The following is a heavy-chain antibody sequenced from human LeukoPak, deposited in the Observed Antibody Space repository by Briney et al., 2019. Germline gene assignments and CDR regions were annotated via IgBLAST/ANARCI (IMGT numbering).Heavy chain of an antibody. CDR2: IYTSGST. CDR1: GGSISSYY. V-gene: IGHV4-4*09. D-gene: IGHD5-24*01. Sequence: PSETLSLTCTVSGGSISSYYWSWIRQPPGKGLEWIGYIYTSGSTNYNPPLKSRVTISVDTSKNQFSLKLSSVTAADTAVYYCARRSDGYNGFDYWGQGTLVTVSS. J-gene: IGHJ4*02. CDR3: ARRSDGYNGFDY.